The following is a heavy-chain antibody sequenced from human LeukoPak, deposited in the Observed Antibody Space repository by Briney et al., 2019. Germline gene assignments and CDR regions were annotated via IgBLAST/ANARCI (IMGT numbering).Heavy chain of an antibody. V-gene: IGHV4-4*09. D-gene: IGHD6-6*01. CDR1: GGSISSYY. CDR2: IYTSGST. Sequence: SETLSLTSTVSGGSISSYYWSWIRQPPGKGLEWIGYIYTSGSTNYNPSLKSRVTISVDTSKNQFSLKLSSVTAADTAVYYCARHAARAGWFDPWGQGTLVTVYS. CDR3: ARHAARAGWFDP. J-gene: IGHJ5*02.